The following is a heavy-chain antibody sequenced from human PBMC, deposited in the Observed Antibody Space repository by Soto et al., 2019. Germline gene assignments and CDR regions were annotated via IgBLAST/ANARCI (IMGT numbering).Heavy chain of an antibody. CDR2: IYPGDSDT. CDR3: ARSLYSSSAADH. Sequence: IPGKGLEWMGIIYPGDSDTRYSPSFQGQVTVSADKSISTAYLQWSSLKASDTAMYYCARSLYSSSAADHCGQGTLVTVSS. D-gene: IGHD6-6*01. V-gene: IGHV5-51*01. J-gene: IGHJ4*02.